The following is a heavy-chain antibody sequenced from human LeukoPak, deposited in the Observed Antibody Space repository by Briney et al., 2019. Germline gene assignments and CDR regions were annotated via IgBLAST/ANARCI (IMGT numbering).Heavy chain of an antibody. D-gene: IGHD2-15*01. CDR3: ARRYCSGGSCYYYFDY. J-gene: IGHJ4*02. V-gene: IGHV5-51*01. CDR1: GYGFTSYW. CDR2: IYPGDSDN. Sequence: GESLKISFKGSGYGFTSYWIGWGRQMPGKGLGWMGIIYPGDSDNRYSPSFQGQVTISADKSISTAYLQWSSLKASDTAMYYCARRYCSGGSCYYYFDYWGQGTLVTVSS.